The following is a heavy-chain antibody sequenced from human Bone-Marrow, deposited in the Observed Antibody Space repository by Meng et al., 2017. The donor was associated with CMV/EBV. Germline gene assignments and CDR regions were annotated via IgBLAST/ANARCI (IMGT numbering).Heavy chain of an antibody. CDR2: ISYDGSNK. CDR3: AREGLREAY. V-gene: IGHV3-30*04. D-gene: IGHD3-10*01. J-gene: IGHJ4*02. Sequence: LRLSCAGSGFTFTSYAMHWVRQAPGKGLEWVEVISYDGSNKYYADSVKGRFTISRDNSKNTLYLQMNSLRAEDTAVYYCAREGLREAYWGQGTLVT. CDR1: GFTFTSYA.